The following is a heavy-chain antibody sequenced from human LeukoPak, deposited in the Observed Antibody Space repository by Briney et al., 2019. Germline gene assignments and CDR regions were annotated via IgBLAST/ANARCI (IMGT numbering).Heavy chain of an antibody. CDR2: INTNTGNP. J-gene: IGHJ3*02. CDR3: SRVRTGWPHDAFDI. D-gene: IGHD6-19*01. V-gene: IGHV7-4-1*02. CDR1: GYTFTSYA. Sequence: GASVKVSCKASGYTFTSYAMNWVRQAPAQGLEWVGWINTNTGNPTYAQGFTERFVFSLDTSVSTAYLQISSLKAEDTAVYYCSRVRTGWPHDAFDIWGQGTMVTVSS.